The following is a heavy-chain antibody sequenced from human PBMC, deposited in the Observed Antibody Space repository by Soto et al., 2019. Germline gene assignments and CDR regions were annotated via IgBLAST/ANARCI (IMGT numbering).Heavy chain of an antibody. J-gene: IGHJ6*02. CDR1: GFTFSSYG. V-gene: IGHV3-30*18. D-gene: IGHD3-10*01. Sequence: GGSLRLSCAASGFTFSSYGMHWVRQAPGKGLEWVSVILYDGSNKLYADSVKGRFTISRDNFNNTLYLQMNSLRAEDTAVYYCAKDRGVPPAREVYYYYGMDVWGQGTTVTVSS. CDR3: AKDRGVPPAREVYYYYGMDV. CDR2: ILYDGSNK.